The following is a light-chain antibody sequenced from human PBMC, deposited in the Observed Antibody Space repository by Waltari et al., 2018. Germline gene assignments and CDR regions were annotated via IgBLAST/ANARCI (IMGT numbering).Light chain of an antibody. Sequence: QSALTQPRSVSGSPGQSVTISCTGTSVGDYNFVSWYQQLPGKVPKLLIYDISKWPSGVPNRSSGSKSGNTASLTISGLQADDEADYYCCSYAGSHTNLIFGGGTRLTVL. CDR1: SVGDYNF. V-gene: IGLV2-11*01. CDR3: CSYAGSHTNLI. J-gene: IGLJ2*01. CDR2: DIS.